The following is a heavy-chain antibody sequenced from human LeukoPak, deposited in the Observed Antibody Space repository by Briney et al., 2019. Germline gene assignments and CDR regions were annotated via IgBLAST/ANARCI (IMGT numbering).Heavy chain of an antibody. D-gene: IGHD2-15*01. CDR1: GYTFPNFG. CDR2: ISGYNGDT. J-gene: IGHJ5*02. Sequence: ASVKVSCKAFGYTFPNFGVSWVRQAPGQGLEWMGWISGYNGDTDYAQKLQGRVTMTTDTSTTTAYMELRSLRSDDTAVYYCARDRLRIVVVVAATPRWFDPWGQGTLVTVSS. CDR3: ARDRLRIVVVVAATPRWFDP. V-gene: IGHV1-18*01.